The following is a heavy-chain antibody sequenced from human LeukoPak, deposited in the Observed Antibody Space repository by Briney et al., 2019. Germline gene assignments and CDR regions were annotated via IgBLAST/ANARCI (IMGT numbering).Heavy chain of an antibody. CDR1: GYSISSGYY. CDR3: ARVVQSTDSSGFYLPEYFQH. D-gene: IGHD3-22*01. J-gene: IGHJ1*01. Sequence: PSETLSLTCTVSGYSISSGYYWGWIRQPPGKGLEWIGSIYYSGSTYYNPSLKSRVTISVDTSKNQFSLKLRSVTAADTAVYYCARVVQSTDSSGFYLPEYFQHWGQGTLVTVSS. CDR2: IYYSGST. V-gene: IGHV4-38-2*02.